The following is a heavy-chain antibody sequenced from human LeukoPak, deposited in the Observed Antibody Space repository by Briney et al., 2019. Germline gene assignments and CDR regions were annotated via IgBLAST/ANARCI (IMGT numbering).Heavy chain of an antibody. D-gene: IGHD3-3*01. Sequence: GSLRLSCAASGFTFSSYWMSWVRQAPGKGLEWVANIKQDGSEKYYVDSVKGRFTISRDNAKNSLYLQMNSLRAEDTAVYYCARELDFWSGYLDYWGQGTLVTVSS. V-gene: IGHV3-7*01. CDR3: ARELDFWSGYLDY. CDR1: GFTFSSYW. J-gene: IGHJ4*02. CDR2: IKQDGSEK.